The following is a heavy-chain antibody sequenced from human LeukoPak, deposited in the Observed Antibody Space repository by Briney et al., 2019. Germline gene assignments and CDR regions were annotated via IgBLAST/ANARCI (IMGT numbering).Heavy chain of an antibody. D-gene: IGHD3-22*01. Sequence: GGSLRLSCAASGFTFSSYAMSWVRQAPGKGLEWVSAISGSGGSTYYADSVKGRFTISRDNSKNTLYLQMNSLRAEDTAVYYCANPYYDSSGYSGYWGQGTLVTVSS. V-gene: IGHV3-23*01. CDR3: ANPYYDSSGYSGY. CDR2: ISGSGGST. J-gene: IGHJ4*02. CDR1: GFTFSSYA.